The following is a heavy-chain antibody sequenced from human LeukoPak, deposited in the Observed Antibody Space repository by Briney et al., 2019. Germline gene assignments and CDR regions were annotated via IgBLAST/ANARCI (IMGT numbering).Heavy chain of an antibody. V-gene: IGHV4-39*01. CDR3: ARPRGCSSTSCHKGHWFDP. Sequence: SETLSLTCTVSGVSISSSSYYWGWIRQPPGKGLEWIGSSYYSGSTYYNPSLKSRVTISVDTSENQFSLKLSSVTAADTAVYYCARPRGCSSTSCHKGHWFDPWGQGTLVTVSS. D-gene: IGHD2-2*02. J-gene: IGHJ5*02. CDR2: SYYSGST. CDR1: GVSISSSSYY.